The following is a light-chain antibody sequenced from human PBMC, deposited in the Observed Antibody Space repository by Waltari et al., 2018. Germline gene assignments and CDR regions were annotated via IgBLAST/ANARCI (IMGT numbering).Light chain of an antibody. Sequence: EIVLTQSPVTLSLSPGEGATLSCRASQSISRSSLAWYQQKPGQAPRLLIYGSSRRATGIPGRVSGSGSGTDFTLTISRLEPEDFAVYYCQHYGTSPKTFGQGTKVEIK. V-gene: IGKV3-20*01. CDR1: QSISRSS. J-gene: IGKJ1*01. CDR3: QHYGTSPKT. CDR2: GSS.